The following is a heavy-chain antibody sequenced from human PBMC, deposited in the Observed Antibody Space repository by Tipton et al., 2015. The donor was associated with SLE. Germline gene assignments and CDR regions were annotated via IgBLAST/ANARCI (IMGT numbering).Heavy chain of an antibody. Sequence: GLVKPSETLSLTCTVSGGSISGYYWSWIRQPAGKGLEWIGRIYTSGSTNYNPSLKSRVTMSVDTSQNQFSLQVTSVTAADTAVYYCAREAGSSRYFDYWGQGTLVTVSS. J-gene: IGHJ4*02. CDR1: GGSISGYY. CDR3: AREAGSSRYFDY. V-gene: IGHV4-4*07. CDR2: IYTSGST. D-gene: IGHD1-26*01.